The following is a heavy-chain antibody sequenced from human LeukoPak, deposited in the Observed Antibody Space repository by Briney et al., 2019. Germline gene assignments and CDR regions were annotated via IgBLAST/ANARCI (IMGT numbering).Heavy chain of an antibody. Sequence: SQTLSLTCTVSGGSISSGGYYWSWIRQPPGKGLEWIGYIYHSGSTYYNPSLKSRVTISVDRSKNQFSLKLSSVTAADTAVYYCARGRYCSSTSCVYFQHWGQGTLATVSS. CDR1: GGSISSGGYY. CDR3: ARGRYCSSTSCVYFQH. V-gene: IGHV4-30-2*01. J-gene: IGHJ1*01. CDR2: IYHSGST. D-gene: IGHD2-2*01.